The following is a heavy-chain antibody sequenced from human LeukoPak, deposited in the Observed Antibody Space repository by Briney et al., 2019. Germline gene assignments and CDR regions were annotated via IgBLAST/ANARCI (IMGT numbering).Heavy chain of an antibody. CDR2: IWYDGSNK. J-gene: IGHJ4*02. D-gene: IGHD6-6*01. V-gene: IGHV3-33*01. CDR1: GFTFRNYG. Sequence: GGSLRLSCAASGFTFRNYGMHWVRQAPGKGLEWVAVIWYDGSNKYCADSVKGRFTISRDNSKNTLYLEMSSLRAEDTAVYYCARVGSSSSLGFDYWGQGTLVTVSS. CDR3: ARVGSSSSLGFDY.